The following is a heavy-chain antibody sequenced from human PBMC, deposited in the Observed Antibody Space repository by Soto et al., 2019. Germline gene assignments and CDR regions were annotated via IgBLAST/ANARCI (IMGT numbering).Heavy chain of an antibody. J-gene: IGHJ4*02. Sequence: GGSLRLSCAASGFTFGNAYMNWVRQAPGKGLEWVGRIKSKTDGGTTDYAAPVKGRFTISRDDSKNTLYLQMNSLKAEDTAVYYCATHSSMKAQNEYYFDYWGQGTLVTVSS. V-gene: IGHV3-15*07. D-gene: IGHD4-4*01. CDR2: IKSKTDGGTT. CDR3: ATHSSMKAQNEYYFDY. CDR1: GFTFGNAY.